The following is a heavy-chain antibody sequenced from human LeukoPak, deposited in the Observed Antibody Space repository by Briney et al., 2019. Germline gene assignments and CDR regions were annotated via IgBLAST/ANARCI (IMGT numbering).Heavy chain of an antibody. J-gene: IGHJ4*02. V-gene: IGHV3-23*01. CDR2: ISGDGTRT. Sequence: GGSLRLSCATSGFSFSNAWMNWVRQAPVKGLEWVSAISGDGTRTYYADSVKGRFTISRDNSKNTLYLEMSSLRVEDTAIYYCAKWPEGAMDYFDYWGQGTLVTVSS. CDR3: AKWPEGAMDYFDY. CDR1: GFSFSNAW. D-gene: IGHD3-16*01.